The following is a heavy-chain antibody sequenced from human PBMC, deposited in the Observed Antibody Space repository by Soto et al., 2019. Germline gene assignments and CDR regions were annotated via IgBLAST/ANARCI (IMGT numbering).Heavy chain of an antibody. CDR3: AETALGWFDP. CDR2: IFYSGRSGST. CDR1: GGSISSYY. Sequence: PSETLSLTCSVSGGSISSYYWSWIRQPPGKGLEWIGYIFYSGRSGSTNYNPSLKSRVTISVDTSKNQFSLKLNSVTAADAAVYYCAETALGWFDPWGQGTLVTVSS. J-gene: IGHJ5*02. V-gene: IGHV4-59*01. D-gene: IGHD2-21*02.